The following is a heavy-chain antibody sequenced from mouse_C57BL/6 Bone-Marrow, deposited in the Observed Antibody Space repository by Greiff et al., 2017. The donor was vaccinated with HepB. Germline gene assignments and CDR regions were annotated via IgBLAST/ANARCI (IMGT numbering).Heavy chain of an antibody. D-gene: IGHD1-1*01. CDR1: GYTFTSYW. CDR3: SYYYGSSYDAMDY. J-gene: IGHJ4*01. CDR2: IHPNSGST. V-gene: IGHV1-64*01. Sequence: QVQLQQPGAELVKPGASVKLSCQASGYTFTSYWMHWVKQRPGQGLEWIGMIHPNSGSTNYNEKFKSKATLTVDKSSSTAYMQLSSLTSEDSAVYYCSYYYGSSYDAMDYWGQGTSVTVSS.